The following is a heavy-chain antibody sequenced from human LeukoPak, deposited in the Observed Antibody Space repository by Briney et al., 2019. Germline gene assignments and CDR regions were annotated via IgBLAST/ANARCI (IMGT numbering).Heavy chain of an antibody. CDR2: INSDGSDM. CDR3: ARDSRWYNGRYYDEGIDY. CDR1: GFTFSGYW. V-gene: IGHV3-74*01. Sequence: GGSLRLSCTGSGFTFSGYWMHWVRQAPGKGLVWVSRINSDGSDMSYADSVKGRFTISRDNAKNTVYLQMNSLRAEDTAVYYCARDSRWYNGRYYDEGIDYWGQGTLVTVSS. J-gene: IGHJ4*02. D-gene: IGHD1-26*01.